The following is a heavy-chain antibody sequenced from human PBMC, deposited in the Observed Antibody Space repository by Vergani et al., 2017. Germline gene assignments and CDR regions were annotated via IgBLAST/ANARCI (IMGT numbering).Heavy chain of an antibody. D-gene: IGHD3-3*01. CDR3: ARDWRGYGEVDY. CDR2: IYYSGST. J-gene: IGHJ4*02. V-gene: IGHV4-31*03. Sequence: QVQLQESGPGLVKPSQTLSLTCTVSGGSISSGGYYWSWIRQHPGKGLEWIGYIYYSGSTYYNPSLKSRVAMSLDTSENQFSLKLSSVTAADTAVYYCARDWRGYGEVDYWGQGTPVTVSS. CDR1: GGSISSGGYY.